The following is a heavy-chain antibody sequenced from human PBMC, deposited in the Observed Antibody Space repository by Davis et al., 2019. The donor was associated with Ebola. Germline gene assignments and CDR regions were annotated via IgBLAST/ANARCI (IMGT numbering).Heavy chain of an antibody. J-gene: IGHJ4*02. Sequence: GESLKISCAASGFTFSGSGMHWVRQASGKGLEWVGRITNKANSYATAYAASVKGRFTISRDDSKNTAYLQMNSLKTEDTAVYYCTASSSGPDYWGQGTLVTVSS. V-gene: IGHV3-73*01. CDR2: ITNKANSYAT. CDR3: TASSSGPDY. D-gene: IGHD3-10*01. CDR1: GFTFSGSG.